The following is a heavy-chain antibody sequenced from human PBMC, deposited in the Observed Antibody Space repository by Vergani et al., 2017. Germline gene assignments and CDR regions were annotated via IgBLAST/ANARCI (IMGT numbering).Heavy chain of an antibody. Sequence: QLQLQESGPGLVKPSETLSLTCTVSGGSISSSSYYWGWIRQPPGKGLEWIGSIYYSGSTYYNPSFKSRVTISVDTSKNQFSLKLSSVTAADTAVYYCARHLAYCGGDCYPYYYGMDVWGQGTTVTVSS. CDR3: ARHLAYCGGDCYPYYYGMDV. CDR2: IYYSGST. V-gene: IGHV4-39*01. CDR1: GGSISSSSYY. J-gene: IGHJ6*02. D-gene: IGHD2-21*02.